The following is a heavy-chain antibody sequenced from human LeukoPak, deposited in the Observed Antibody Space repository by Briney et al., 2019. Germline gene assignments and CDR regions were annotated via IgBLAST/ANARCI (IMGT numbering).Heavy chain of an antibody. CDR2: ISWNSGSI. D-gene: IGHD3-3*01. J-gene: IGHJ4*02. V-gene: IGHV3-9*01. Sequence: GGSLRLSCAASGFTFDDYAMHWVRQAPGKGLEWVSGISWNSGSIGYADSVKGRFTISRDNAKNSLYLQMNSLRAEDTAVYYCAKAPAYYDFWSGWFDYWGQGTLVTVSS. CDR3: AKAPAYYDFWSGWFDY. CDR1: GFTFDDYA.